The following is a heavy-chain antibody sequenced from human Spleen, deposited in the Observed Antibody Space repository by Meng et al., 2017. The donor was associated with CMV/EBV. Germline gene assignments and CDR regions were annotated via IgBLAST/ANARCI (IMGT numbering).Heavy chain of an antibody. CDR3: ARDHCSGGTCYYGAYYYYYGMDV. J-gene: IGHJ6*02. V-gene: IGHV1-18*01. Sequence: ASMKVSCKASGYTFSTYGITWVRQAPGQGLEWMGWISGYNGNTNYAQKVQGRVTMTTDTSTSTAYMELRSLRSDDTAVYYCARDHCSGGTCYYGAYYYYYGMDVWGQGTTVTVSS. D-gene: IGHD2-15*01. CDR2: ISGYNGNT. CDR1: GYTFSTYG.